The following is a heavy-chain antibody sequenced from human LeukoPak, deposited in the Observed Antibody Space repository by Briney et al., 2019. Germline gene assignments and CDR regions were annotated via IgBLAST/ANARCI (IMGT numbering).Heavy chain of an antibody. J-gene: IGHJ4*02. CDR3: ARDGYYYDSSGYYYYFDY. CDR2: INQDGSER. Sequence: HPGGSLRLSCAASGFTFSNAWMSWVRQAPGKGLEWVANINQDGSERYYVDSVKGRFTISRDNAKNSLYLQMNSLRAEDTAVYYCARDGYYYDSSGYYYYFDYWGQGTLVTVSS. D-gene: IGHD3-22*01. V-gene: IGHV3-7*05. CDR1: GFTFSNAW.